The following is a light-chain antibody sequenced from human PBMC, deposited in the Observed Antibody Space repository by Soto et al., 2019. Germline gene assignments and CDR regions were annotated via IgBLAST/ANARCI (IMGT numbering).Light chain of an antibody. J-gene: IGKJ2*01. Sequence: EIVMTQSPATLSLSPGERAALSCRASQSINSELAWYQQKPGQPPRLLIYGASTRATGVPARFTGSESGSEFTFTISGLQSEDFAVYYGQQGHNWPLTFGQGTGWRS. CDR3: QQGHNWPLT. CDR1: QSINSE. CDR2: GAS. V-gene: IGKV3-15*01.